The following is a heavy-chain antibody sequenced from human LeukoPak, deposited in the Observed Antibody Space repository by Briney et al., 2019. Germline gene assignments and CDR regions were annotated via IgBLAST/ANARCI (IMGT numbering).Heavy chain of an antibody. J-gene: IGHJ4*02. Sequence: GGSLRLSCAVSGFTFSSSWMHWVRQAPGKGLVWVSRINSDGSGTIYADSVKGRCTISRDNAKNTLFLQMNSLRAEDTAVYYCARVYGGYGDYYFDYWGQGTLVTVSS. CDR3: ARVYGGYGDYYFDY. V-gene: IGHV3-74*01. CDR1: GFTFSSSW. CDR2: INSDGSGT. D-gene: IGHD4-17*01.